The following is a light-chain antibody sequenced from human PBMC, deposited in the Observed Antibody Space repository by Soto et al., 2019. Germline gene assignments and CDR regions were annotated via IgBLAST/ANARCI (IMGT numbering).Light chain of an antibody. V-gene: IGLV2-14*01. CDR3: SSYKTSSTVVV. CDR1: SSDIGGYNY. J-gene: IGLJ2*01. CDR2: GVS. Sequence: QSVLTQPASVSGSTGQSITISCTGTSSDIGGYNYVSWYQQYPGKAPKLMIFGVSDRPSGVSIRFSGSKSGTTASLTISGLQAEDEADYYCSSYKTSSTVVVFGGGTKLTVL.